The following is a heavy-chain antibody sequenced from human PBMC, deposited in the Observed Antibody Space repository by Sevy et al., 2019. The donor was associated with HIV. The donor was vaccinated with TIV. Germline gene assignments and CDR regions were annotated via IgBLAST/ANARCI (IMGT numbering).Heavy chain of an antibody. D-gene: IGHD3-3*01. CDR2: IYSGGST. Sequence: GGSLRLSCAASGFTVSSNYMSWVRQAPGKGLEWVSVIYSGGSTYYADSVKGRFTISRDNSKNTLYLQMNSLRAEDTAVYYCARVPTYYDFWSGSAVYYGMDVWGQWTTVTVSS. J-gene: IGHJ6*02. CDR3: ARVPTYYDFWSGSAVYYGMDV. CDR1: GFTVSSNY. V-gene: IGHV3-53*01.